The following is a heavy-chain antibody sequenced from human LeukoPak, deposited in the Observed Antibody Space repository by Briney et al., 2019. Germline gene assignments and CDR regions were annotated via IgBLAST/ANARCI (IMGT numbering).Heavy chain of an antibody. CDR2: IHYSGST. CDR3: ARVDYYHYYMDV. V-gene: IGHV4-61*01. J-gene: IGHJ6*03. CDR1: GGSVSRVNHY. Sequence: SETLSLTCTVSGGSVSRVNHYWSWMRQPAGKGLEWIGYIHYSGSTTYNPSLKSRVTISIDTSKTQFSLKLSSVTAAVTALYYCARVDYYHYYMDVWGIVTTVTVSS.